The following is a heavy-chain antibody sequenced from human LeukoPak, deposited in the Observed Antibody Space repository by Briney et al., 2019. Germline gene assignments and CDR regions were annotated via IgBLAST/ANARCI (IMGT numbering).Heavy chain of an antibody. CDR3: ARDEGCSSTSCLFDY. D-gene: IGHD2-2*01. J-gene: IGHJ4*02. CDR1: GYTFTSYY. CDR2: INPSGGST. V-gene: IGHV1-46*01. Sequence: ASVKVSCKASGYTFTSYYMHWVRQAPGQGLEWMGIINPSGGSTNYAQKFQGRVTMTRDMSTSTVYMELSSLRSEDTAVYYCARDEGCSSTSCLFDYWVQGTLVTVSS.